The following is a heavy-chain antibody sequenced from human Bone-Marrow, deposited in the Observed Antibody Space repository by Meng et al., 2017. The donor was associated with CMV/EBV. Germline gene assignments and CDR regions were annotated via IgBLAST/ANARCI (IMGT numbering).Heavy chain of an antibody. V-gene: IGHV3-23*01. CDR2: ISGSGGST. J-gene: IGHJ6*02. D-gene: IGHD6-6*01. CDR3: AKDLILDKYSSSRYGKDV. Sequence: GGSLRLSCAASGFTFSSYAMSWVRQAPGKGLEWVSAISGSGGSTYYADSVKGRFTISRDNSKNTLYLQMNSLRAEDTAVYYCAKDLILDKYSSSRYGKDVWGQGTTVTVSS. CDR1: GFTFSSYA.